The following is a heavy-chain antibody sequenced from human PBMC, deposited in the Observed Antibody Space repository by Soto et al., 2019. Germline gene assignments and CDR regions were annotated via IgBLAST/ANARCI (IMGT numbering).Heavy chain of an antibody. CDR1: GFTFSSYG. CDR2: IWYDGSNK. J-gene: IGHJ4*02. V-gene: IGHV3-33*01. D-gene: IGHD3-10*01. CDR3: ARDSSGSYYQMDYYFDY. Sequence: PGGSLRLSCAASGFTFSSYGMHWVRQAPGKGLEWVAVIWYDGSNKYYADSVKGRFTISRDNSKNTLYLQMNSLRAEDTAVYYCARDSSGSYYQMDYYFDYWGQGTLVTVSS.